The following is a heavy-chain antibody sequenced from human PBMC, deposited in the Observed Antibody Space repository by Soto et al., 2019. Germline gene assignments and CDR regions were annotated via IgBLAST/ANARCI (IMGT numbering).Heavy chain of an antibody. Sequence: LSLTCTVSGGSISSSSYYWGWIRQPPGKGLEWIGSIYYSGSTYYNPSLKSRVTISVDTSKNQFSLKLSSVTAANTAVYYCARMGRGELGDFWFDPWGQGTLVTVSS. CDR1: GGSISSSSYY. CDR3: ARMGRGELGDFWFDP. V-gene: IGHV4-39*01. J-gene: IGHJ5*02. CDR2: IYYSGST. D-gene: IGHD1-26*01.